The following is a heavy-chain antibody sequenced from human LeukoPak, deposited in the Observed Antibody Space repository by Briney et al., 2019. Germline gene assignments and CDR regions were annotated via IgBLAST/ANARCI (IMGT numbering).Heavy chain of an antibody. V-gene: IGHV3-23*01. J-gene: IGHJ4*02. CDR1: GVTFSSYA. CDR3: AVSSGLYAAFDY. CDR2: ISGSGSTT. D-gene: IGHD6-19*01. Sequence: GGSLRLSCAASGVTFSSYAMSWVSQAPGKGLEWVSAISGSGSTTHYADSVKGRFTISRDNSKNTLSLQMNSLRAEDAATYYCAVSSGLYAAFDYWGQGTLVTVSS.